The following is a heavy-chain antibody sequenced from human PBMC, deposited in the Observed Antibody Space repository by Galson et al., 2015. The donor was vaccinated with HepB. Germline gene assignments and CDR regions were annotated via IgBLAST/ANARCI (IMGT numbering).Heavy chain of an antibody. D-gene: IGHD6-13*01. V-gene: IGHV1-69*04. CDR3: ARDRGSSWPFDY. J-gene: IGHJ4*02. Sequence: SVKVSCKASGGTFGSYTISWVRQAPGQGLEWMGRIIPILGIANYAQKFQGRVTITADKSTSTAYMELSSLRSEDTAVYYCARDRGSSWPFDYWGQGTLVTVSS. CDR2: IIPILGIA. CDR1: GGTFGSYT.